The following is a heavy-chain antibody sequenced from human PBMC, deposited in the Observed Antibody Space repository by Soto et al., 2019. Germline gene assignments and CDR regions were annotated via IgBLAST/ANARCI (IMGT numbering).Heavy chain of an antibody. J-gene: IGHJ4*02. CDR2: IYYSGST. CDR3: ARELLYGSGSYYTLDY. D-gene: IGHD3-10*01. V-gene: IGHV4-31*03. Sequence: TSETLSLTCTVSGGSISSGGYYWSWIRQHPGKGLEWIGYIYYSGSTYYNPSLKSRVTISVDTSKNQFSLKLSSLTAADTAVYYCARELLYGSGSYYTLDYWGQGTLVTVSS. CDR1: GGSISSGGYY.